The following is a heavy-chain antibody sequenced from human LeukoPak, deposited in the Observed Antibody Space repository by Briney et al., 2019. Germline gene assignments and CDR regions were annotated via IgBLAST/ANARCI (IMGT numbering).Heavy chain of an antibody. Sequence: SETLSLTCTVSGGSISSSNYYWGWIRQPPGKGLEWIGTIYYSGSAYYNPSLKSRVTVSVDTSNNQFSLKLSSVTAADTAVYYCARVFNDFWSGYYSGGAFDIWGQGTMVTVSS. CDR3: ARVFNDFWSGYYSGGAFDI. J-gene: IGHJ3*02. CDR2: IYYSGSA. CDR1: GGSISSSNYY. D-gene: IGHD3-3*01. V-gene: IGHV4-39*01.